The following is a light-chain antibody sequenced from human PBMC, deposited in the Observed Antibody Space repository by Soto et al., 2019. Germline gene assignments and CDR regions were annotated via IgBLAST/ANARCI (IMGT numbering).Light chain of an antibody. Sequence: EIVLTQSPGTLSLSPGERATLSCRASQSVGSDFLAWYQQRPGQPPRILIFGASGRDTGIPDRFSGSGSGTDFTLTISRLEPEDFVVYYCQQYGSLSWAFGQGTKVEIK. V-gene: IGKV3-20*01. J-gene: IGKJ1*01. CDR2: GAS. CDR3: QQYGSLSWA. CDR1: QSVGSDF.